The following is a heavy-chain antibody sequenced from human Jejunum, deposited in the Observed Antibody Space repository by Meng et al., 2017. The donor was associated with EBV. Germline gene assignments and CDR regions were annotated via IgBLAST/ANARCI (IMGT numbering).Heavy chain of an antibody. J-gene: IGHJ4*01. CDR2: INPTGTYT. D-gene: IGHD2/OR15-2a*01. Sequence: QVQLVQSGAEVXXXXXSVKVSCKTSGYTLTNYLTHWVRQAPGQGLEWMGIINPTGTYTEYTRQFQGRVTMTTDRSTNTVYMELNSLRSEDTAVYYCAREETGTFNFDYWGQGTLVTVSS. CDR3: AREETGTFNFDY. CDR1: GYTLTNYL. V-gene: IGHV1-46*01.